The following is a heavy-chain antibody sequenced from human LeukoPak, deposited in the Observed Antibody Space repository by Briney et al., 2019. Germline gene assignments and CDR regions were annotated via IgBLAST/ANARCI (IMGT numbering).Heavy chain of an antibody. CDR2: INTYNGNA. J-gene: IGHJ4*02. V-gene: IGHV1-18*01. CDR3: ARDCNSGNCYSDS. Sequence: GALVKVSCTASGYTFTTYGISWVRQAPGQGLECMGWINTYNGNANSAQKFQDRVTMTRDTSTSTAYMDLRRLRSDDTAVYYCARDCNSGNCYSDSWGQGTLVTVSS. CDR1: GYTFTTYG. D-gene: IGHD2/OR15-2a*01.